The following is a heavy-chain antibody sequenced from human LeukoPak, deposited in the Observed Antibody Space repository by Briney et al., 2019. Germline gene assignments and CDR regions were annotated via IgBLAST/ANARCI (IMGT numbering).Heavy chain of an antibody. CDR3: ASEGYCSSSRAFDI. D-gene: IGHD6-13*01. V-gene: IGHV1-69*13. CDR1: GGTFSSYA. CDR2: IIPIFGTA. J-gene: IGHJ3*02. Sequence: SVKVSCKASGGTFSSYAISWVRQAPGQGLEWMGGIIPIFGTANYAQKFQGRVTITADESTSTAYMELSSLRSEDTAVYYCASEGYCSSSRAFDIWGQGTMVTVSS.